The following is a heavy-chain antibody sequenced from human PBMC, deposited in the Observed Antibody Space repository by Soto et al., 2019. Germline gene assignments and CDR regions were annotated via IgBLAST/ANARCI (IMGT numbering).Heavy chain of an antibody. J-gene: IGHJ3*02. V-gene: IGHV4-4*02. D-gene: IGHD3-16*02. CDR3: AVPSTRYDYVWGSYRSFSGAFDI. Sequence: SETLSLTCAVSGGSISSSNWWSWVRQPPGKGLEWIGEIYHSGSTNYNPSLKSRVTISVDKSKNQFSLKLSSVTAADTAVYYCAVPSTRYDYVWGSYRSFSGAFDIWGQGTMVTVSS. CDR1: GGSISSSNW. CDR2: IYHSGST.